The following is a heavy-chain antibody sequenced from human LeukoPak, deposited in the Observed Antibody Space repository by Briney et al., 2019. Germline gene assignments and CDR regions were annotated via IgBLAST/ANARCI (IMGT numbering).Heavy chain of an antibody. CDR3: ARDAVRRGEPGDAFDI. CDR2: ISSNGGST. D-gene: IGHD3-16*01. CDR1: GFTFSSYA. V-gene: IGHV3-64*01. J-gene: IGHJ3*02. Sequence: GGSLRLSCAASGFTFSSYAMHWVRQAPGKGLEYVSAISSNGGSTYYANSVKGRFTISRDNSKNTLYLQMGSLRAEDMAVYYCARDAVRRGEPGDAFDIWGQGTMVTVSS.